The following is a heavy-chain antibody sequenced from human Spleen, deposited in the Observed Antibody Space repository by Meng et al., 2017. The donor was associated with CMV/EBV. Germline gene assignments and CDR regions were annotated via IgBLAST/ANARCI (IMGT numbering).Heavy chain of an antibody. CDR3: ARDTSLEWLMPNEN. V-gene: IGHV3-7*01. Sequence: GGSLRLSCAASGFIFSNYWMSWVRQAPGKGLEWLANIKQDDSERYYVDSVKGRFTISRDNAKKFLYLQMNFLGAEDTAVYYCARDTSLEWLMPNENWGQGTLVTVSS. CDR2: IKQDDSER. D-gene: IGHD3-3*01. CDR1: GFIFSNYW. J-gene: IGHJ4*02.